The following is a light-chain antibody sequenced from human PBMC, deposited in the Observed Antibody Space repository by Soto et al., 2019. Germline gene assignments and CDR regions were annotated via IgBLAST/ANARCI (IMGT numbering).Light chain of an antibody. CDR3: GSWDSSLSAYV. Sequence: QSALTQPASVSGSPGQSITISCTRTSSDVGGYNYVSWYQQHPGKAPKLMIYEVSNRPSGVSNRFSGSKSGNTASLTISGLQAEDEADYYCGSWDSSLSAYVFGTGTKLTVL. CDR1: SSDVGGYNY. J-gene: IGLJ1*01. CDR2: EVS. V-gene: IGLV2-14*01.